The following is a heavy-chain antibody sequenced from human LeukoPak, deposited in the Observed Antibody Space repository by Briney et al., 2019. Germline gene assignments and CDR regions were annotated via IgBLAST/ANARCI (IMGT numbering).Heavy chain of an antibody. CDR2: IYYTGST. V-gene: IGHV4-59*08. D-gene: IGHD1-26*01. J-gene: IGHJ4*02. Sequence: PSETLSLTCTVSGASINSHYWSWIRQPPGKGLEWIGYIYYTGSTNFSPSLKSRVAISLDTSKNQVSLKLSSVTAADTAVYYCAILGGTYDYWGQGALVSVSS. CDR3: AILGGTYDY. CDR1: GASINSHY.